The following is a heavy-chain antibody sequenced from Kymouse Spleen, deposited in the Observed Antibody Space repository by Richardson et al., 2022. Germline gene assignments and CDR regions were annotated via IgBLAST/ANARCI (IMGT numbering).Heavy chain of an antibody. Sequence: EVQLVESGGGLVQPGRSLRLSCAASGFTFDDYAMHWVRQAPGKGLEWVSGISWNSGSIGYADSVKGRFTISRDNAKNSLYLQMNSLRAEDTALYYCAKAHSGSYFDYWGQGTLVTVSS. CDR3: AKAHSGSYFDY. CDR1: GFTFDDYA. D-gene: IGHD1-26*01. CDR2: ISWNSGSI. V-gene: IGHV3-9*01. J-gene: IGHJ4*02.